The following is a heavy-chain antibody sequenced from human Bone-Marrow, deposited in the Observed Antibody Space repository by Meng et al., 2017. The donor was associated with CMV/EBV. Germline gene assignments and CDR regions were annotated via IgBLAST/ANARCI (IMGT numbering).Heavy chain of an antibody. Sequence: DSYWGWIRQPPGKGLEWIGEINNSGYRNSNPSLRSRLTMSVDTSKNLLSLKLTSMSDADTAVYYCARLPYRITVSGAAPSGRKWFDPWGQGTLVTVSS. CDR1: DSY. CDR2: INNSGYR. J-gene: IGHJ5*02. D-gene: IGHD3-3*01. V-gene: IGHV4-34*01. CDR3: ARLPYRITVSGAAPSGRKWFDP.